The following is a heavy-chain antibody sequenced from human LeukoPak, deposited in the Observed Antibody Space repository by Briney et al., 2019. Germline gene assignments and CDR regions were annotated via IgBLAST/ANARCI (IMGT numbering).Heavy chain of an antibody. CDR2: VNPNSGNT. Sequence: SVQVSCQASGSTFTSYDINWVRQATGQGREWMGWVNPNSGNTGYAQKFQGRVTMTRNTSISTAYIELGSLRSEAAAVYYCATVKGSAFDIWGQGTMVTVSS. CDR3: ATVKGSAFDI. D-gene: IGHD2/OR15-2a*01. V-gene: IGHV1-8*01. J-gene: IGHJ3*02. CDR1: GSTFTSYD.